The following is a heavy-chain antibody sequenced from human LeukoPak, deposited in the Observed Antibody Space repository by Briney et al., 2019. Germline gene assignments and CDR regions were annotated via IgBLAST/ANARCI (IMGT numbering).Heavy chain of an antibody. CDR2: IYYSGST. D-gene: IGHD1-26*01. Sequence: KTSETLSLTCTVSGGSISSSSYYWGWIRQPPGKGLEWIGSIYYSGSTYYNPSLKSRVTISVDTSKNQFSLKLSSVTAADTAVYYCARVGGSYSYHYFDYWGQGTLVTVSS. CDR3: ARVGGSYSYHYFDY. V-gene: IGHV4-39*07. CDR1: GGSISSSSYY. J-gene: IGHJ4*02.